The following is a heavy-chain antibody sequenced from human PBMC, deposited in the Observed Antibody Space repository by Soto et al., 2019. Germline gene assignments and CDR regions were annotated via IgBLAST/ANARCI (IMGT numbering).Heavy chain of an antibody. CDR3: ARDVYRYSYGRGDY. CDR2: IWYDGSNK. Sequence: GSLRLACAVCGFALSRHGMHCVRQAPGKGLEWAAVIWYDGSNKYYADSVKGRFTISRDNSKNTLYLQMNSLRAEDTAVYYCARDVYRYSYGRGDYWGQGTLVTVSS. J-gene: IGHJ4*02. D-gene: IGHD5-18*01. V-gene: IGHV3-33*01. CDR1: GFALSRHG.